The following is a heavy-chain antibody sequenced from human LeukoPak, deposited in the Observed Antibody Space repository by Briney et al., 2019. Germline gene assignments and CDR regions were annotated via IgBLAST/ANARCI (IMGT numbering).Heavy chain of an antibody. J-gene: IGHJ4*02. D-gene: IGHD3-9*01. CDR2: IIPIFGTA. V-gene: IGHV1-69*13. CDR3: ARMDMEYYDILTGYYGY. CDR1: GGTFSSYA. Sequence: ASVKVSCKASGGTFSSYAISWVRQAPGQGLEWMGGIIPIFGTANYAQKFQGRVTITADESTSTAYMELSSLRSEDTAVYYCARMDMEYYDILTGYYGYRGQGTLVTVSS.